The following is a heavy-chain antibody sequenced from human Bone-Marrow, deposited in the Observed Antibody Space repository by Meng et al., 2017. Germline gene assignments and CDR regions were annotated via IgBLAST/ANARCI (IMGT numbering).Heavy chain of an antibody. J-gene: IGHJ6*02. D-gene: IGHD2-15*01. CDR2: IYYSGST. CDR1: GGSISSYY. V-gene: IGHV4-59*01. Sequence: SQTLSLTCTVSGGSISSYYWSWIRQPPGKGLEWLGYIYYSGSTNYNPSLKSRVTISVDTSKNQFSLKLSSVTAADTAVYYCARFGFASVGDYYYYYGMDVWGQGTTVTVSS. CDR3: ARFGFASVGDYYYYYGMDV.